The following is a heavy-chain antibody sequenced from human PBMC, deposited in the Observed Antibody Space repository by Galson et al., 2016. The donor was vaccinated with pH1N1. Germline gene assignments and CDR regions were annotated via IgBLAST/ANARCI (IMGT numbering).Heavy chain of an antibody. CDR1: GFTFSSYA. CDR3: AKDIGYCSSTSCQYYYYYGMDV. D-gene: IGHD2-2*01. J-gene: IGHJ6*02. CDR2: ISGSGGST. V-gene: IGHV3-23*01. Sequence: SLRLSCAASGFTFSSYAMSWVRQAPGKGLEWVSAISGSGGSTYYADSVKGRFTISRDNSKNTLYLQMNSLRAEETAVYYCAKDIGYCSSTSCQYYYYYGMDVWGQGTTVTVSS.